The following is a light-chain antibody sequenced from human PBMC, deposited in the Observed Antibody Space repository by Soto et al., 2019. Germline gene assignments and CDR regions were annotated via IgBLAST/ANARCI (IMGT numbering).Light chain of an antibody. Sequence: QSALTQPASVSGSPGQSITISCTGTSSDVGGYNYVSWYQQHPGKAPKLVIYGVSYRPSGVSARFSGSKFQNTASLTISGLQAEDEADYYCSSYTSSSTVVFGGGTKLTVL. V-gene: IGLV2-14*01. J-gene: IGLJ2*01. CDR1: SSDVGGYNY. CDR3: SSYTSSSTVV. CDR2: GVS.